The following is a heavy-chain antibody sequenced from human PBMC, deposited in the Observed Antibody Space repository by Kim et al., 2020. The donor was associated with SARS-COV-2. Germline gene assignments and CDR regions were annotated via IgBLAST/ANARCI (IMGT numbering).Heavy chain of an antibody. D-gene: IGHD1-7*01. J-gene: IGHJ6*02. CDR3: ARGTLAPEYYYYYGMDV. Sequence: SVKVSCKASGGTFSSYAISWVRQAPGQGLEWMGGIIPIFGTANYAQKFQGRVTITADESTSTAYMELSSLRSEDTAVYYCARGTLAPEYYYYYGMDVWGQGTTVTVSS. V-gene: IGHV1-69*13. CDR1: GGTFSSYA. CDR2: IIPIFGTA.